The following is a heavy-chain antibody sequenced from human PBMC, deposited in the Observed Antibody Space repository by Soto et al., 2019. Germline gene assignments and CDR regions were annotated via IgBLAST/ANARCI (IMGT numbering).Heavy chain of an antibody. CDR2: IYYSGST. CDR3: ARAETDAYLDY. Sequence: RSETLSLTCAVYGGSFSGYYWSWILQRPGKGLEWIGYIYYSGSTYYNPSLKSLFTISVDTSKKQLSLKLRPVTAADTAGYYWARAETDAYLDYGGQGTLVT. J-gene: IGHJ4*02. CDR1: GGSFSGYY. V-gene: IGHV4-30-4*01.